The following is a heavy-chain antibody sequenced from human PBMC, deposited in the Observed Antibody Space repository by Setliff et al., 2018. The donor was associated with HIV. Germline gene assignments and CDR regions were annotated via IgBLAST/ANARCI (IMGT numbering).Heavy chain of an antibody. Sequence: ASVKVSCKASGYTFTGYYMHWVRQAPGQGLEWMGRINPNSAITSYAQNFQGRVSMTRDTSINTAYMELNRLRSDDTAVYYCATRSLRSGELLFLGDTFDIWGQGTMVTVSS. CDR2: INPNSAIT. D-gene: IGHD3-10*01. V-gene: IGHV1-2*06. CDR3: ATRSLRSGELLFLGDTFDI. J-gene: IGHJ3*02. CDR1: GYTFTGYY.